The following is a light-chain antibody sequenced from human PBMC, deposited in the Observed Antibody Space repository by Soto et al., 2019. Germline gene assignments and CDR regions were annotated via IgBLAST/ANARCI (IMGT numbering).Light chain of an antibody. J-gene: IGKJ5*01. V-gene: IGKV1-12*01. CDR3: QQYGSSPTIT. CDR1: QDISSW. Sequence: DMQLTRAPSSVSASVVDRVNITFLASQDISSWLAWYQQKPGKAPKLLIYAASSRATGIQDRFSGSGSGTHFTLNISRLEHQDFALYYCQQYGSSPTITVGQGTRLET. CDR2: AAS.